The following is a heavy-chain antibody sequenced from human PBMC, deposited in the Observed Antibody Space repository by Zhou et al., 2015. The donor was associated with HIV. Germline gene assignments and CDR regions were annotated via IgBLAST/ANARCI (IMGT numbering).Heavy chain of an antibody. D-gene: IGHD3-10*01. J-gene: IGHJ3*02. Sequence: QVQLVQSGAEVKKPGSSVKVSCKASGGTFSSYTISWVRQAPGQGLEWMGRIIPILGIANYAQKFQGRVTITADKSTSTAYMELSSLRSEDTAVYYCARDRVVRGRIQDAFDIWGQGTMVTVSS. V-gene: IGHV1-69*08. CDR2: IIPILGIA. CDR1: GGTFSSYT. CDR3: ARDRVVRGRIQDAFDI.